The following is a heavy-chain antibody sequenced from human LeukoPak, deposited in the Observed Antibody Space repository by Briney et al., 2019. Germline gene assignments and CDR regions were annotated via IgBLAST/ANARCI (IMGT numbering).Heavy chain of an antibody. CDR2: ISYSGST. CDR3: VRGYSGYPYYLDY. D-gene: IGHD5-12*01. CDR1: GGSISGYY. J-gene: IGHJ4*02. V-gene: IGHV4-59*08. Sequence: KSSETLSLTCTVSGGSISGYYWTWIRQPPGKGLEWIGYISYSGSTSSHPSLKGRVTISLDTSKNQFSLKLTSVTAADTAVYYCVRGYSGYPYYLDYWGQGTLVTVSS.